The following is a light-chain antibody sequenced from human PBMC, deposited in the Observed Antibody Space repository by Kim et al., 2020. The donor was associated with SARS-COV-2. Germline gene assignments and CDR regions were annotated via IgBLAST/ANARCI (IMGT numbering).Light chain of an antibody. CDR2: GAS. CDR3: QQYGSSTMYT. CDR1: QSVSGSY. Sequence: SPGERATLSCRASQSVSGSYLAWYQQKPGQAPRLLIYGASSRATGIPDRFSGSGSGTDFTLTISRLEPEDFAVYYCQQYGSSTMYTFGQGTKLEI. J-gene: IGKJ2*01. V-gene: IGKV3-20*01.